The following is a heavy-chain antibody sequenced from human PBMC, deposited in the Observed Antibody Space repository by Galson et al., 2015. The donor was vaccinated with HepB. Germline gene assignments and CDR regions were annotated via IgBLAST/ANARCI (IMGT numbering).Heavy chain of an antibody. Sequence: SLRLSCAASGFPFGDYLVSWFRQAPGKGPEWVSFMRSRANGGTTQYAASVKGRFTISRDDSRSVAYLEMDSLKSEDTGVYFCTRAGGATSPFDSWGQGTRVIVSS. V-gene: IGHV3-49*03. D-gene: IGHD1-26*01. CDR1: GFPFGDYL. CDR2: MRSRANGGTT. CDR3: TRAGGATSPFDS. J-gene: IGHJ4*02.